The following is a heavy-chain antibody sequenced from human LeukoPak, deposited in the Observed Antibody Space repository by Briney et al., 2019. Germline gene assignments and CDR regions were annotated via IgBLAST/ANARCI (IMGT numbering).Heavy chain of an antibody. CDR2: INPSGGST. V-gene: IGHV1-46*01. D-gene: IGHD4-23*01. CDR3: ARDNSVEDTAWWFDP. CDR1: GYTFTSYY. J-gene: IGHJ5*02. Sequence: ASVKVSCKASGYTFTSYYMHWVRQAPGQGLEWMGIINPSGGSTSYAQKFQGRVTMTRDMSTSTDYMELSSLRSEDTAVYYCARDNSVEDTAWWFDPWGHGTLVTVSS.